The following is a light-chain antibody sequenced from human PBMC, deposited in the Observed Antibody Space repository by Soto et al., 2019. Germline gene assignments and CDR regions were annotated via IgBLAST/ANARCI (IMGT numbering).Light chain of an antibody. CDR2: GAS. J-gene: IGKJ5*01. Sequence: EIVLIQSPATLSLSPGEGFTLSCRASQSVSSNLAWYQQRPGQAPRLLIYGASTRATGIPARFSGSGSGTDFTLTISSLELEDFAVYYCQQRSNWPPITFGQGTRLEIK. V-gene: IGKV3-11*01. CDR3: QQRSNWPPIT. CDR1: QSVSSN.